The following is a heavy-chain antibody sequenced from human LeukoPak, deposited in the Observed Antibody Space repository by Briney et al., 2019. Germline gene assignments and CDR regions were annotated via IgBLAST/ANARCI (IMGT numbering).Heavy chain of an antibody. CDR2: IWYDGSNK. J-gene: IGHJ4*02. V-gene: IGHV3-33*01. D-gene: IGHD1-26*01. Sequence: PGGSLRLSCAASGFTFSKYGMHWVRQAPRKGVDGVASIWYDGSNKYFADSVKGRVTISRDNSKNTLSLQMNSLRAEDTAVYYCARDWGHSGNYSPDYWGQGTLVIVSS. CDR1: GFTFSKYG. CDR3: ARDWGHSGNYSPDY.